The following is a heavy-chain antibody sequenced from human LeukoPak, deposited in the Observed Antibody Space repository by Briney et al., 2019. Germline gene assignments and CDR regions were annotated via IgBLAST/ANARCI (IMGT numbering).Heavy chain of an antibody. D-gene: IGHD4-17*01. V-gene: IGHV3-53*01. Sequence: GGSLRLSCPASGFTVSGNYMSWVRQAQGNGLEWDSVFYSVGSTYYADAVKGRFTISRDNPKDPLYLQINSLRAEDTAVYYCARGLGYGDYFDCWGQGIMVTVSS. J-gene: IGHJ4*02. CDR3: ARGLGYGDYFDC. CDR1: GFTVSGNY. CDR2: FYSVGST.